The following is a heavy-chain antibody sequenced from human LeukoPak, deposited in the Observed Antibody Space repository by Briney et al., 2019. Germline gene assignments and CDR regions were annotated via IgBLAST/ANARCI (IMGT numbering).Heavy chain of an antibody. J-gene: IGHJ4*02. CDR3: TRKGSQWDFLVDY. CDR2: INQDGTEK. D-gene: IGHD2/OR15-2a*01. V-gene: IGHV3-7*01. CDR1: GFTFTTYW. Sequence: GESLRLSCAASGFTFTTYWMSWVRQLPGKGLEWVANINQDGTEKYYVDSVKGRFTISRDNAKNSLDLQMNSLRVEDTGFYYCTRKGSQWDFLVDYWGQGTRVAVSP.